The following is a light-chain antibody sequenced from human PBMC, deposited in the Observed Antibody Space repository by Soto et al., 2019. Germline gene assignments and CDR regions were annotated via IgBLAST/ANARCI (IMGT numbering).Light chain of an antibody. CDR3: QSYDRSLIVSYV. CDR1: SSDVGSYNY. Sequence: QSVLTQPASVSGSPGQSITISCTGTSSDVGSYNYVSWYQLHPGKAPKLMIYEVSNRPSGVSNRFSGSKSGDTASLTISGLQAEDEADYYCQSYDRSLIVSYVFGNGTKVTVL. V-gene: IGLV2-14*01. J-gene: IGLJ1*01. CDR2: EVS.